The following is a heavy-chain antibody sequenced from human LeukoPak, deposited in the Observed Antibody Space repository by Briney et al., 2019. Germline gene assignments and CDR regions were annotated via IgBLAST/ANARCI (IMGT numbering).Heavy chain of an antibody. V-gene: IGHV4-34*01. Sequence: PSETLSLTCAVYGVSFSGYYWSWIRQPPGKGLEWIGEINHSGSTNYNPSLKSRVTISVDTSKNQFSLKLSSVTAADTAVYYCARVPRWNWGFDYWGQGTLVTVSS. CDR3: ARVPRWNWGFDY. CDR2: INHSGST. J-gene: IGHJ4*02. CDR1: GVSFSGYY. D-gene: IGHD7-27*01.